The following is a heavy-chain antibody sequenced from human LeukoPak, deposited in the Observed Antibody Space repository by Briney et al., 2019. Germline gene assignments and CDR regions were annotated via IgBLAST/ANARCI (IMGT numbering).Heavy chain of an antibody. J-gene: IGHJ5*02. Sequence: PGGSLRLSCAASGFTFSSYAMHWVRQAPGKGLEWVAVIWYDGSNKYYADSVKGRFTISRDNSKNTLYLQMNSLRAEDTAVYYCARDATMSSLFDPWGQGTLVTVSS. V-gene: IGHV3-33*08. CDR1: GFTFSSYA. D-gene: IGHD3-10*02. CDR3: ARDATMSSLFDP. CDR2: IWYDGSNK.